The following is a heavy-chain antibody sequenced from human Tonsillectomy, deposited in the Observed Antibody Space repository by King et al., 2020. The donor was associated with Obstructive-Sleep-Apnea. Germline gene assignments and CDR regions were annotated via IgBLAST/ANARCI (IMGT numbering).Heavy chain of an antibody. CDR3: ASSGVVGSTMAFDF. CDR2: IYYSGST. J-gene: IGHJ3*01. Sequence: VQLQESGPGLVKPSETLSLTCTVSGGSISSYYWSWIRQPPGKGLEWIGYIYYSGSTNYNPSLKSRVTISVDTSKNQFSLRLSSVTAADTAVYYCASSGVVGSTMAFDFWGKGTLVTVSS. V-gene: IGHV4-59*08. CDR1: GGSISSYY. D-gene: IGHD1-26*01.